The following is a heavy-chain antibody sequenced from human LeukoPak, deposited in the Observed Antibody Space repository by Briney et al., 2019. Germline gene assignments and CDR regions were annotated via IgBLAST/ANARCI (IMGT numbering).Heavy chain of an antibody. D-gene: IGHD3-10*01. CDR1: GYTLTELS. CDR2: FDPEDGET. V-gene: IGHV1-24*01. J-gene: IGHJ4*02. CDR3: ATVYYYGSGSPLRY. Sequence: GASVKVSCKVSGYTLTELSMHWVRQAPGEGLEWMGGFDPEDGETIYAQKFQGRVTMTEDTSTDTAYMELSSLRSEDTAVYYCATVYYYGSGSPLRYWGQGTLVIVSS.